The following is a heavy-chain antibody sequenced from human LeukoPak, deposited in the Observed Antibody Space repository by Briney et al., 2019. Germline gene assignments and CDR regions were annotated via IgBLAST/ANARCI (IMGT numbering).Heavy chain of an antibody. J-gene: IGHJ6*03. CDR1: GYTFTSYD. Sequence: ASVTVSCKASGYTFTSYDINWVRQATGQGLEWMGWMNPNSGNTGYAQKFQGRVTMTRNTSISTAYMELSSLRSEDTAVYYCARGVVPAAIDYYYYYMDVWGKGTTVTVSS. CDR3: ARGVVPAAIDYYYYYMDV. D-gene: IGHD2-2*01. CDR2: MNPNSGNT. V-gene: IGHV1-8*01.